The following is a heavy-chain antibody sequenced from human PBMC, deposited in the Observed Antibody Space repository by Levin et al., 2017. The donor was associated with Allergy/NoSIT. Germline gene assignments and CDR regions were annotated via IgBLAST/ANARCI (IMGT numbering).Heavy chain of an antibody. V-gene: IGHV5-51*01. CDR2: IYPGDSDT. CDR1: GYSFTSYW. D-gene: IGHD6-19*01. J-gene: IGHJ4*02. CDR3: ARPGGSSGWDTHY. Sequence: MHGGSLRLSCKGSGYSFTSYWIGWVRQMPGKGLEWMGIIYPGDSDTRYSPSFQGQVTISADKSISTAYLQWSSLKASDTAMYYCARPGGSSGWDTHYWGQGTLVTVSS.